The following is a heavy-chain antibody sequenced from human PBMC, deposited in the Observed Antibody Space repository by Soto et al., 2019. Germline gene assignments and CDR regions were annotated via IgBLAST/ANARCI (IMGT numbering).Heavy chain of an antibody. CDR3: ARDLVAQAIVVVVGNWFDP. Sequence: ASVKVSCKASGYTFTSYGISWVRQAPGQGLEWMGWISAYNGNTNYAQKLQGRVTMTTETSTSTAYMELRSLRSDDTAVYYCARDLVAQAIVVVVGNWFDPWGQGTLVTVS. V-gene: IGHV1-18*01. J-gene: IGHJ5*02. CDR1: GYTFTSYG. CDR2: ISAYNGNT. D-gene: IGHD2-15*01.